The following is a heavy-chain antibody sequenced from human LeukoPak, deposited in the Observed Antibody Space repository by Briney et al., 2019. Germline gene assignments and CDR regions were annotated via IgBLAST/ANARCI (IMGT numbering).Heavy chain of an antibody. Sequence: GSLRLSCAASGFTFSTNSMNWVRQAPGKGLEWVSYISSTSSTMYYADSVKGRFTISRDNAKNSLYLQMNSLRDEDTAVYYCARWSGSYSAFDIWGQGTMVTVSS. CDR2: ISSTSSTM. J-gene: IGHJ3*02. D-gene: IGHD3-3*01. V-gene: IGHV3-48*02. CDR1: GFTFSTNS. CDR3: ARWSGSYSAFDI.